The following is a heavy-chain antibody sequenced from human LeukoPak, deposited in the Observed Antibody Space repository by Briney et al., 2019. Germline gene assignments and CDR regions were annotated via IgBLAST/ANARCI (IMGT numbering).Heavy chain of an antibody. D-gene: IGHD2-15*01. J-gene: IGHJ3*02. CDR3: ARGNYCSGGSCYLAAFDI. Sequence: GGSLRLSCGASGFTFSSYGMHWVRQAPGKGLEWVAVISYDGSNKYYADSVKGRFTISRDNSKNTLYLQMNSLRSEDTAVYYCARGNYCSGGSCYLAAFDIWGQGTMVTVSS. CDR2: ISYDGSNK. CDR1: GFTFSSYG. V-gene: IGHV3-30*19.